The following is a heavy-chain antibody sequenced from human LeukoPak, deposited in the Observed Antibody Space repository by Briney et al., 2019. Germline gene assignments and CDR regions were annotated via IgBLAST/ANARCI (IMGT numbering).Heavy chain of an antibody. CDR3: ARDQDSSGYIYYFDY. CDR2: INPNSGGT. J-gene: IGHJ4*02. D-gene: IGHD3-22*01. V-gene: IGHV1-2*02. Sequence: ASVKVSCKASGYTFIAYYIHWVRQAPGQGLEWMGWINPNSGGTNYAQKFQGRVTMTRDTSISTAYMELSRLRSDDTAVYYCARDQDSSGYIYYFDYWGQGTLVTVSS. CDR1: GYTFIAYY.